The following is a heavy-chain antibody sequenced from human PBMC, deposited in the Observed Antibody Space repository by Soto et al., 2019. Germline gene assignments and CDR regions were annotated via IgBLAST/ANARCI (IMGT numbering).Heavy chain of an antibody. CDR1: GGTFSSYA. J-gene: IGHJ6*02. D-gene: IGHD2-2*01. Sequence: QVQLVQSGAEVKKPGSSVKVSCKASGGTFSSYAISWVRQAPGQGLEWMGGIIPISGTANYAQKFQGGVTITADDSTSTAYMELSSLRSEDTAVYYCARSQGSRTSLEIYYYYYYGMDVWGQGTTVTVSS. CDR3: ARSQGSRTSLEIYYYYYYGMDV. CDR2: IIPISGTA. V-gene: IGHV1-69*01.